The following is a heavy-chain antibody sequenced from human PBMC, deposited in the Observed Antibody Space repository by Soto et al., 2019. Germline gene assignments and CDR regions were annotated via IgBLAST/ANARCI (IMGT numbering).Heavy chain of an antibody. V-gene: IGHV1-46*01. CDR3: ARMRSDDSSGYYAPDAFDI. J-gene: IGHJ3*02. CDR2: INPSGGST. Sequence: GASVKVSCEASGYTFTSYYMHWVRQAPGQGLEWMGIINPSGGSTSYAQKFQGRVTMTRDTSTSTVYMELSSLRSEDTAVYYCARMRSDDSSGYYAPDAFDIWGQGTMVTVSS. D-gene: IGHD3-22*01. CDR1: GYTFTSYY.